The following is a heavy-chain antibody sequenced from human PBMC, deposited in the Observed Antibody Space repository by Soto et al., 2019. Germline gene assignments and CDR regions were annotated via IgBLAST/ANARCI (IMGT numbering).Heavy chain of an antibody. CDR3: RRRRGWTAVDPLDY. CDR2: VRGKRGNYGT. V-gene: IGHV3-73*02. CDR1: GFAFSDSA. J-gene: IGHJ4*02. Sequence: EVQLVESGGGLVQPGGSLKLSCAASGFAFSDSAMHWVRQASGKGLEWIGRVRGKRGNYGTAYAASVKDRFTISRDDSSTTTYLTMNSLKIEGTAVYYCRRRRGWTAVDPLDYWGQGTLVTVSS. D-gene: IGHD5-18*01.